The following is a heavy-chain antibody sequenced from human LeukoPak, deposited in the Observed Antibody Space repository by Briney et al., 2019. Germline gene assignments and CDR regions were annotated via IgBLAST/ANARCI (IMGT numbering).Heavy chain of an antibody. V-gene: IGHV1-24*01. CDR3: ATTGYCSSTSCSNWFDP. J-gene: IGHJ5*02. CDR2: IDPEDGET. CDR1: GYTITELS. D-gene: IGHD2-2*01. Sequence: ASVKVSCKVSGYTITELSMHWVRQAPGKGLEWMGGIDPEDGETIYAQKFQGRVTMTEDTSTDTAYMELSSLRPEDTAVYYCATTGYCSSTSCSNWFDPWGHGTLVTVSS.